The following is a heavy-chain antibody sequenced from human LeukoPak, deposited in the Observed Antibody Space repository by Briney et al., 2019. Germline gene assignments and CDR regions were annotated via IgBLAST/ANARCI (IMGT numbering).Heavy chain of an antibody. CDR1: GGSITSNSYY. CDR2: MYYSGST. J-gene: IGHJ4*02. Sequence: SETLSLTCTVSGGSITSNSYYWGWIRQPPGKGLEWIGYMYYSGSTNYNPSLKSRVTILVDTSKNQFSLKLSSVTAADTAVYYCARSYYDVLTGYYHFFESWGQGTLVTVSS. CDR3: ARSYYDVLTGYYHFFES. V-gene: IGHV4-61*05. D-gene: IGHD3-9*01.